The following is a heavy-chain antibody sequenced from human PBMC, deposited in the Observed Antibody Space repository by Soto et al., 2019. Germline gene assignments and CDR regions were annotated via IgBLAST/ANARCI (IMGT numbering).Heavy chain of an antibody. CDR1: GGSISSSSYY. Sequence: PSETLSLTCTVSGGSISSSSYYWGWIRQPPGKGLEWIGSIYYSGSTYYNPSLKSRVTISVDTSKNQFSLKLSSVTAADTAVYYCARYSRSWYVGFDYWGQGTLVTVSS. CDR3: ARYSRSWYVGFDY. CDR2: IYYSGST. J-gene: IGHJ4*02. V-gene: IGHV4-39*01. D-gene: IGHD6-13*01.